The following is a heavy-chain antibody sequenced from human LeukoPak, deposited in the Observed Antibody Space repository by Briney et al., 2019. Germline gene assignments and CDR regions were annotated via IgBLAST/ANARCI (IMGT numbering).Heavy chain of an antibody. CDR3: ARESAYDYVWGSYPKNYFDY. CDR2: IYTSGST. J-gene: IGHJ4*02. D-gene: IGHD3-16*02. Sequence: SQTLSLTCTVSGGSISGGSYYSGCIRQPAGKGLELIGRIYTSGSTNYNPSLKSRVTISVDTSKYQFSLKLSSVTAADTAMYYCARESAYDYVWGSYPKNYFDYCGQGTLVTVSS. CDR1: GGSISGGSYY. V-gene: IGHV4-61*02.